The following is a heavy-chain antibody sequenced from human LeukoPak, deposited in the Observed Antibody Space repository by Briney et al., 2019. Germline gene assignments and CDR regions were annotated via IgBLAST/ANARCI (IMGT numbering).Heavy chain of an antibody. CDR3: ARTLSGYDSLYYFDY. Sequence: GRSLRLSCAASGFTFSSYAMHWVRQAPGKGLEWVAVISYDGSNKHYADSVKGRFTISRDNSKNTLYLQMNSLRAEDTAVYYCARTLSGYDSLYYFDYWGQGTLVTVSS. V-gene: IGHV3-30*04. CDR1: GFTFSSYA. J-gene: IGHJ4*02. D-gene: IGHD5-12*01. CDR2: ISYDGSNK.